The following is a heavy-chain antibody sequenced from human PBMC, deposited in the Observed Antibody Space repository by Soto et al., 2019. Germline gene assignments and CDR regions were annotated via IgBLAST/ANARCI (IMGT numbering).Heavy chain of an antibody. CDR1: GGSFSGYY. D-gene: IGHD1-26*01. Sequence: PSETLSLTCAVYGGSFSGYYWSWIRQPPGKGLEWVGEINHSGSTNYNPSLKSRVTISVDTSKNQFSLKLSSVTAADTAVYCCARPGKFYRGGWYFGSALGGKGTLDPV. CDR2: INHSGST. V-gene: IGHV4-34*01. CDR3: ARPGKFYRGGWYFGSAL. J-gene: IGHJ4*02.